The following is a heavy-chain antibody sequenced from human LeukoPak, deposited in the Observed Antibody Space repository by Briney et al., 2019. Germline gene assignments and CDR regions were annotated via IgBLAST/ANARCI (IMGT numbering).Heavy chain of an antibody. D-gene: IGHD2-2*01. Sequence: GGSLRLFCAASGFTFDDYGMSWVRQAPGKGLEWVSGIHWNGGSTAYADSVKGRFTISRDNAKNSLYLQMNSLRAADTALYYCARDIVVVPDEYYFDYWGQGTLVTVSS. J-gene: IGHJ4*02. V-gene: IGHV3-20*04. CDR2: IHWNGGST. CDR1: GFTFDDYG. CDR3: ARDIVVVPDEYYFDY.